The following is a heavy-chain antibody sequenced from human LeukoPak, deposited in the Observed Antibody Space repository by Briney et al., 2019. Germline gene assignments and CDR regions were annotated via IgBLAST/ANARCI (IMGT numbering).Heavy chain of an antibody. CDR3: AKGAGGFSYYNWFDP. CDR1: GGSISSTTYY. J-gene: IGHJ5*02. D-gene: IGHD5-18*01. Sequence: SETLSLTCTVSGGSISSTTYYWAWIRQPPGKGLEWIGSIYSGTTHYNPSLESRVTISVDTSKNQFSLKLASVTAADTAICYCAKGAGGFSYYNWFDPWGQGTLVTVSS. CDR2: IYSGTT. V-gene: IGHV4-39*07.